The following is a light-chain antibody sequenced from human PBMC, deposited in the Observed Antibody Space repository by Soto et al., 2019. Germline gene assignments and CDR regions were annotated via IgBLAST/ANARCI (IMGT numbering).Light chain of an antibody. CDR3: QQRSNWPRT. CDR1: QSVSSY. Sequence: EIVLTQSPATLSLSPGERATLSCRASQSVSSYLAWYQQKPGQAPRLLIYDASNRATGIPARFSGSGSGTDFTLTTSSLEPEDFALYYCQQRSNWPRTFGQGTKVEI. J-gene: IGKJ1*01. CDR2: DAS. V-gene: IGKV3-11*01.